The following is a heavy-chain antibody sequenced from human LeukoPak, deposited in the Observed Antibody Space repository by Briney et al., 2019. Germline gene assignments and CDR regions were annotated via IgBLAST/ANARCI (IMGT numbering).Heavy chain of an antibody. Sequence: ASVKDSCKASGYTFTSYAMHWVRQAPAQRREWMGWINAGNGNTKYSQKFQGRVTITRDTSASTAYMELSSLRAEDTGVYYCARGARIAVAGGFDIWGQGTMVTVSS. D-gene: IGHD6-19*01. V-gene: IGHV1-3*01. CDR3: ARGARIAVAGGFDI. J-gene: IGHJ3*02. CDR2: INAGNGNT. CDR1: GYTFTSYA.